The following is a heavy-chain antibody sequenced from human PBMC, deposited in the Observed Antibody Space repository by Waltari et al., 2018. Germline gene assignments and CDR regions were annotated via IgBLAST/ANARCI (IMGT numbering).Heavy chain of an antibody. CDR2: ISESGRST. CDR1: GFTFSNFA. V-gene: IGHV3-23*01. D-gene: IGHD3-10*01. Sequence: LESGGAMVQSGGSLRLSWSVSGFTFSNFAMAWVRRAPGKGLEWVSVISESGRSTLYTDSVRGRFTISRDNSRNTLYLEMNSLRVEDAAIYYCAKDNRAPISGSPTYYFDHWGHGTVVTVSP. J-gene: IGHJ4*01. CDR3: AKDNRAPISGSPTYYFDH.